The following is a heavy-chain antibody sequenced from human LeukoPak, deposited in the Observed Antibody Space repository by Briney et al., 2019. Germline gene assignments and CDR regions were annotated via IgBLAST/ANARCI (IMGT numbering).Heavy chain of an antibody. J-gene: IGHJ5*02. CDR2: ISSSSSYI. D-gene: IGHD2-15*01. CDR1: GFTFSSYS. Sequence: GGSLRLSCAASGFTFSSYSMNWVRQAPGKGREWVSSISSSSSYIYYADSVKGRFTISRDNAKNSLYLQMNSLRAEDTAVYYCARDLAPIVVVVAATGWWFDPWGQGTLVTVSS. V-gene: IGHV3-21*01. CDR3: ARDLAPIVVVVAATGWWFDP.